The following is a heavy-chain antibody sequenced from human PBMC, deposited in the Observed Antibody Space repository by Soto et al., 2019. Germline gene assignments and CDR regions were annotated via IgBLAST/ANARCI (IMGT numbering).Heavy chain of an antibody. Sequence: EVQLVESGGGLVQPGRSLRLSCAASGFNVNYYAMHWVRQAPGKGLEWVSGISWDSDIIEYADSVKGRFTISRDNAKNSVYLQMNSLRAEDTALYYCAKDSQFYYMAVWGQGTTVTVSS. CDR3: AKDSQFYYMAV. CDR1: GFNVNYYA. J-gene: IGHJ6*03. V-gene: IGHV3-9*01. CDR2: ISWDSDII.